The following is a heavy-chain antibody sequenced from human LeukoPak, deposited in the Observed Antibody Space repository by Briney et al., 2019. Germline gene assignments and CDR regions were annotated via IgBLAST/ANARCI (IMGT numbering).Heavy chain of an antibody. Sequence: ASVKVSCKASGYTFTGYYMHWVRQAPGQGLEWMGWINPNSGGTNYAQKFQGRVTITADESTSTAYMELSSLRSEDTAIYYCARDDITAAMGTYFRHWGQGTLVTVSS. J-gene: IGHJ1*01. V-gene: IGHV1-2*02. CDR1: GYTFTGYY. CDR3: ARDDITAAMGTYFRH. CDR2: INPNSGGT. D-gene: IGHD6-13*01.